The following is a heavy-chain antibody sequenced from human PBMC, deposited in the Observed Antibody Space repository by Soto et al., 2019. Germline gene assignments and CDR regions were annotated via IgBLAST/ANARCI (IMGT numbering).Heavy chain of an antibody. Sequence: PGGSLRLSCAASGFTFSGYAMSWVRRAPGKGLEWVSGISGSGSSTYYADSVKGRFTISRDNSKNTLYLQMNSLRAEDTALYYCAKDATDTALVPRCLGYWGQGTLVTVSS. CDR2: ISGSGSST. V-gene: IGHV3-23*01. J-gene: IGHJ4*02. CDR3: AKDATDTALVPRCLGY. CDR1: GFTFSGYA. D-gene: IGHD5-18*01.